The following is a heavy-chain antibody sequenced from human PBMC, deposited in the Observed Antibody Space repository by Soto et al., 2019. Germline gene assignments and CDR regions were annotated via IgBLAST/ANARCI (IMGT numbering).Heavy chain of an antibody. CDR1: GFTFSSYA. V-gene: IGHV3-30-3*01. D-gene: IGHD5-18*01. Sequence: GGSLRLSCAASGFTFSSYAMHWVRQAPGKGLEWVAVISYDGSNKYYADSVKGRFTISRDNSKNTLYLQMNSLRAEDTAVYYCASGYSYGKGSGSYLRTTNYYYYYGMDVWGQGTTVTVSS. CDR2: ISYDGSNK. J-gene: IGHJ6*02. CDR3: ASGYSYGKGSGSYLRTTNYYYYYGMDV.